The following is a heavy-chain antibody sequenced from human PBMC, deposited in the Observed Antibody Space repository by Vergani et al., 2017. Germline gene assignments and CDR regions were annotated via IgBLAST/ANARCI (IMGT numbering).Heavy chain of an antibody. CDR2: IYTSGST. J-gene: IGHJ4*02. Sequence: QVQLQESGPGLVKPSETLSLTCTVSGGSISSYYWSWIRQPAGKGLEWIGRIYTSGSTNYNPSLKSRVTMSVDTSKNQFSLKLSSVTAADTAVYYCAREGSYCSSTSCYTTPFDYWGQGTLVTVSS. D-gene: IGHD2-2*02. V-gene: IGHV4-4*07. CDR1: GGSISSYY. CDR3: AREGSYCSSTSCYTTPFDY.